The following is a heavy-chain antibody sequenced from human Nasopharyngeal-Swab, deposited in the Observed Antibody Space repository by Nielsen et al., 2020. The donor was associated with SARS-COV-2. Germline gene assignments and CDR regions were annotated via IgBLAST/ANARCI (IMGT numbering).Heavy chain of an antibody. V-gene: IGHV3-21*01. CDR2: ISSSRSYI. CDR3: ARDGLDYDFWSAYFMVV. D-gene: IGHD3-3*01. Sequence: GESLKISCAASGFTFNNYNFNWVRQAPGKGLEWVSSISSSRSYIYYADSVKGRFTISRDNAKNSLYLQMNSLRAEDTAVYYCARDGLDYDFWSAYFMVVWGQGTTVTVSS. J-gene: IGHJ6*02. CDR1: GFTFNNYN.